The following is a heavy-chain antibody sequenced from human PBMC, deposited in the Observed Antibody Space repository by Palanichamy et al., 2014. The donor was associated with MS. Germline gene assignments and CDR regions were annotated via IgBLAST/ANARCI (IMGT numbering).Heavy chain of an antibody. CDR2: ISGSGPRV. D-gene: IGHD1-1*01. J-gene: IGHJ4*02. Sequence: DVQLLESGGLVLGSAWGVPESLVCSLLDLTFNSYAMSWVRQAPGKGLEWVSGISGSGPRVYYSDSVKGRFTVSRDNSKNTLYLQMNSLRVDDTAVYYCAKGAGTTTTSRGADHWGQGTLVTVFS. CDR3: AKGAGTTTTSRGADH. CDR1: DLTFNSYA. V-gene: IGHV3-23*01.